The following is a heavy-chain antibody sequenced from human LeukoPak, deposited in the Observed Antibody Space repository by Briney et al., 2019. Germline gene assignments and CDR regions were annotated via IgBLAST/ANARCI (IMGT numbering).Heavy chain of an antibody. CDR2: IYPGDSDT. D-gene: IGHD3-22*01. J-gene: IGHJ5*02. Sequence: GESLKISCKGSGYSFTSYWIGWVRQMPGKGLEWMGIIYPGDSDTRYSPSFQGQDTISADKSISTAYLQWSSLKASDTAMYYCARGGDYYDSSGPTGWFDPWGQGTLVTVSS. V-gene: IGHV5-51*01. CDR1: GYSFTSYW. CDR3: ARGGDYYDSSGPTGWFDP.